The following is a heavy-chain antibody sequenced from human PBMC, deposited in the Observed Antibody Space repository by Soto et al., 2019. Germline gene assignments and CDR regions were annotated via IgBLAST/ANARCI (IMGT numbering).Heavy chain of an antibody. Sequence: VRLVESGGGVVQPGTSLRLSCAASGFSFRTYGMHWVRQAPGKGLEWVALISYDGSSKYYADSVKGRLTISRDNSKNSLYLQLNRLRSEETAVYYCAGGWNYFDYWGQGTLVTVSS. CDR1: GFSFRTYG. J-gene: IGHJ4*02. D-gene: IGHD1-1*01. V-gene: IGHV3-30*03. CDR2: ISYDGSSK. CDR3: AGGWNYFDY.